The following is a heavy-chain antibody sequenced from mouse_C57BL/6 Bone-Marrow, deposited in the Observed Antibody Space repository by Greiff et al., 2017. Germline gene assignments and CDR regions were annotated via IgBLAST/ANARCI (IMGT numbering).Heavy chain of an antibody. Sequence: QVQLKQSGAELARPGASVKMSCKASGYTFTSYTMHWVKQRPGQGLEWIGYINPSSGYTKYNQKFKDKATLTADKSSSTAYMQLSSLPSEDSAIYYCARYTYDYGEDWYFDVWGTGTTVTVSS. D-gene: IGHD2-4*01. V-gene: IGHV1-4*01. CDR2: INPSSGYT. J-gene: IGHJ1*03. CDR3: ARYTYDYGEDWYFDV. CDR1: GYTFTSYT.